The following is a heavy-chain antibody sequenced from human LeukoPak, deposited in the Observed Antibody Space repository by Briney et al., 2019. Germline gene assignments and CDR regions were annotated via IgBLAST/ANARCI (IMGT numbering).Heavy chain of an antibody. Sequence: SETLSLTCTVSGGSIGSSSYYWGWIRQPPGKGLEWIGYIYTSGSTNYNPSLKSRVTISVDTSKNQFSLKLSSVTAADTAVYYCARQSAEVPAAYFFDYWGQGTLVTVSS. CDR1: GGSIGSSSYY. CDR2: IYTSGST. V-gene: IGHV4-61*05. CDR3: ARQSAEVPAAYFFDY. D-gene: IGHD2-2*01. J-gene: IGHJ4*02.